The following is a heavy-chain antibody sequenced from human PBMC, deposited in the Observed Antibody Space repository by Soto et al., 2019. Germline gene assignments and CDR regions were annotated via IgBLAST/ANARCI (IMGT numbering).Heavy chain of an antibody. Sequence: ASVKVSCKASGGTFSSYAISWVRQAPGQGLEWMGGIIPIFGTANYAQKFQGRVTITADESTSTAYMELSSLRSEDTAVYYCARDRGRSTRELKMSFDPWGQGTLVTVSS. D-gene: IGHD1-26*01. CDR2: IIPIFGTA. V-gene: IGHV1-69*13. J-gene: IGHJ5*02. CDR3: ARDRGRSTRELKMSFDP. CDR1: GGTFSSYA.